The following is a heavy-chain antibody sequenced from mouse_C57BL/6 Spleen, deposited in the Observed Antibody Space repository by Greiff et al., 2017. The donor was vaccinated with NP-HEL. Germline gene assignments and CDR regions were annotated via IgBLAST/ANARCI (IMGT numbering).Heavy chain of an antibody. J-gene: IGHJ3*01. CDR3: ARNWNGNYLAWFAY. CDR2: IWSGGST. CDR1: GFSLTSYG. D-gene: IGHD2-1*01. Sequence: VQLKESGPGLVQPSQSLSITCTVSGFSLTSYGVHWVRQSPGKGLEWLGVIWSGGSTDYNAAFISRLSISKDNSKSQVFFKMNSLQADDTAIYYCARNWNGNYLAWFAYWGQGTLVTVSA. V-gene: IGHV2-2*01.